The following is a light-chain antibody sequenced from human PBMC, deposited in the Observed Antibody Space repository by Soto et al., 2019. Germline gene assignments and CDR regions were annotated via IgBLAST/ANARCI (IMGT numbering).Light chain of an antibody. Sequence: QSVLTQPPSASGTPGQRVTISCSGSSSNIGNNNVNWYQQLPGTAPKLLIYSNNQRPSGVPDRFSGSKSGTSASLAISGLQSEDEADYYCAVWDDSLKGVVFGGGTQLTVL. CDR2: SNN. V-gene: IGLV1-44*01. J-gene: IGLJ2*01. CDR1: SSNIGNNN. CDR3: AVWDDSLKGVV.